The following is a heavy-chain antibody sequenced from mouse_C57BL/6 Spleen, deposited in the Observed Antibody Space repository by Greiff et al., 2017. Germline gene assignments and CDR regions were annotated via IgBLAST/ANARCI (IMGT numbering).Heavy chain of an antibody. CDR1: GYAFSSSW. CDR3: ARRFTTVVDWYFDV. CDR2: IYPGDGDT. J-gene: IGHJ1*03. D-gene: IGHD1-1*01. V-gene: IGHV1-82*01. Sequence: VQLQQSGPELVKPGASVKISCKASGYAFSSSWMNWVKQRPGKGLEWIGRIYPGDGDTNYNGKFKGKATLTADKSSSTAYMQRSSLTSEDSAVYFCARRFTTVVDWYFDVWGTGTTVTVSS.